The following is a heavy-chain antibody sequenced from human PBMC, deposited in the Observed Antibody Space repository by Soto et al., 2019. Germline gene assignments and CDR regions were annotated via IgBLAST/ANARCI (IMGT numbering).Heavy chain of an antibody. V-gene: IGHV3-23*01. D-gene: IGHD5-12*01. CDR3: AKVRGYSGYEPNWFDP. CDR1: GFTFSSYA. Sequence: GGSLRLSCAASGFTFSSYAMSWVRQAPGKGLEWVSAIGGSGGSTYYADSVKGRFTISRDNSKNTLYLQMNSLRAEDTAVYYCAKVRGYSGYEPNWFDPWGQGTLVTVSS. CDR2: IGGSGGST. J-gene: IGHJ5*02.